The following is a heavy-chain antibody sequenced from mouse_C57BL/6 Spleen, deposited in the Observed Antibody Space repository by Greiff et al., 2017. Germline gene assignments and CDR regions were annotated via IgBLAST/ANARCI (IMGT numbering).Heavy chain of an antibody. CDR1: GYTFTDYE. D-gene: IGHD1-1*01. J-gene: IGHJ3*01. CDR2: IDPETGGT. CDR3: TRGYGSSYRFAY. V-gene: IGHV1-15*01. Sequence: VKLMESGAELVRPGASVTLSCKASGYTFTDYEMHWVKQTPVHGLEWIGAIDPETGGTAYNQKFKGKAILTADKSSSTAYMELRSLTSEDSAVYYCTRGYGSSYRFAYWGQGTLVTVSA.